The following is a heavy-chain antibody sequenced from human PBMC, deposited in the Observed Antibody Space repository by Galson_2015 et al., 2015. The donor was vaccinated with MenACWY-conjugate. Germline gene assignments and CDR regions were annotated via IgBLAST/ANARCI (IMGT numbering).Heavy chain of an antibody. D-gene: IGHD2-2*02. CDR3: TTEGRAIVVVPAAIQYSKKRFDP. J-gene: IGHJ5*02. Sequence: SLRLSCAASGFTFSNAWMSWVRQAPGKGLEWVGRIKSKTDGGTTDYAAPVKGRFTISRDDSKNTLYMQMNSLKTEDTDVYYCTTEGRAIVVVPAAIQYSKKRFDPWGQGTLVTVSS. CDR1: GFTFSNAW. CDR2: IKSKTDGGTT. V-gene: IGHV3-15*01.